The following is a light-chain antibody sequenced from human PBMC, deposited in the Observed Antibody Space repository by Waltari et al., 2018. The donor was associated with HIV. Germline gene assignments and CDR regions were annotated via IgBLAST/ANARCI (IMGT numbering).Light chain of an antibody. V-gene: IGKV1-39*01. CDR1: QNISRF. CDR2: AAS. CDR3: QESYSNNWT. Sequence: DILMTQSPSSLSASVGDRVTITCRTSQNISRFLNWFQQKQWNAPKLLIFAASSLQTGVPLRFSGRGSGTDFTLTIATLQPEDFATYYCQESYSNNWTFGQGTRVEIK. J-gene: IGKJ1*01.